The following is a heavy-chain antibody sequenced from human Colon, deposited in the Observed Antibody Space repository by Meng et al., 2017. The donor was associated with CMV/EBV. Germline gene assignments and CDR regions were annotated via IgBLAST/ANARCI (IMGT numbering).Heavy chain of an antibody. Sequence: GESLKISCAVSGFPVSANYMAWFRQAPGKGLEWVSIIYIGGTTTLYADSVRGRFSISTDNSKNILYLQMSSLRDEDTAVYYCAREGYFRGFENWGQGTLVTVSS. CDR3: AREGYFRGFEN. CDR2: IYIGGTTT. J-gene: IGHJ1*01. D-gene: IGHD1-1*01. V-gene: IGHV3-53*01. CDR1: GFPVSANY.